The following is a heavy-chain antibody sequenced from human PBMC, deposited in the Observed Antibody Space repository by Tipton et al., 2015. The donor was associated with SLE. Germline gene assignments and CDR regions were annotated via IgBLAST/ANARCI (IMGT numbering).Heavy chain of an antibody. CDR3: ATSGYDSLSWFDP. CDR2: ISYSGSP. J-gene: IGHJ5*02. CDR1: GGSISSDDYY. Sequence: TLSLTCTVSGGSISSDDYYWTWIRQHPGKGLEWIGHISYSGSPYYNPSLRSRVTISVDTSKNHFSLKLSSVTAADTAVYYCATSGYDSLSWFDPWGQGTPVTVSS. V-gene: IGHV4-31*03. D-gene: IGHD5-12*01.